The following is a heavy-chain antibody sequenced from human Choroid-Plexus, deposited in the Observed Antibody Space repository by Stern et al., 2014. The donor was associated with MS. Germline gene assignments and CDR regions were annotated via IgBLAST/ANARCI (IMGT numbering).Heavy chain of an antibody. V-gene: IGHV3-30*18. CDR1: GFTFGSCA. CDR2: VSYDGSNK. CDR3: AKDRQYLTYFFDH. Sequence: VQLVESGGGVVQPGRPLRLSCVASGFTFGSCAMHWVRQAPGKGLEWVAGVSYDGSNKYYADSVKGRFTFSRDNSQNTLYMQMSSLRPEDTAVYYCAKDRQYLTYFFDHWGQGSLVTVSS. D-gene: IGHD2/OR15-2a*01. J-gene: IGHJ5*02.